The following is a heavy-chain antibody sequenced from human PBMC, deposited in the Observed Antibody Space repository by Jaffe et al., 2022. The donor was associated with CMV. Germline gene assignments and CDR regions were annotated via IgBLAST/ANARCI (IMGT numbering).Heavy chain of an antibody. CDR2: INHSGST. V-gene: IGHV4-34*01. D-gene: IGHD3-3*01. CDR3: ARGYAPYYDFWSGLISRDRSFDY. Sequence: QVQLQQWGAGLLKPSETLSLTCAVHGGSFSGYYWSWIRQPPGKGLEWIGEINHSGSTNYNPSLKSRVTISVDTSKNQFSLKLSSVTAADTAVYYCARGYAPYYDFWSGLISRDRSFDYWGQGTLVTVSS. CDR1: GGSFSGYY. J-gene: IGHJ4*02.